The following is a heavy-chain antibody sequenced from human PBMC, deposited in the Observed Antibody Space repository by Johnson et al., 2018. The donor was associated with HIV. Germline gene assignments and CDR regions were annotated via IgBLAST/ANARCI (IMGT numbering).Heavy chain of an antibody. Sequence: QVQLVESGVGVVRPGGSLRLSCAASGFTFTDYYMNWMRQAPGKGLEWVSHISSSGGTIYYADSVKGRFTISRDNSNNTLYLQMNSLRADDTAVYYCAKDRNWGASGGFDIWGQGTMLTVSS. D-gene: IGHD7-27*01. J-gene: IGHJ3*02. CDR1: GFTFTDYY. CDR3: AKDRNWGASGGFDI. V-gene: IGHV3-11*04. CDR2: ISSSGGTI.